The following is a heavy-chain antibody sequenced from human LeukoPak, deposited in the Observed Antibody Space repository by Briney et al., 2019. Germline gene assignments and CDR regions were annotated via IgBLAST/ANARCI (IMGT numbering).Heavy chain of an antibody. J-gene: IGHJ6*02. V-gene: IGHV4-30-2*03. CDR3: ARQQPRSYYYYGMDV. CDR2: IYHSGST. D-gene: IGHD6-13*01. CDR1: GGSISSGGYS. Sequence: SQTLSLTCAVSGGSISSGGYSWSWIRQPPGKGLEWIGYIYHSGSTYYNPSLKSRVTISVDTSKNQFSLKLSSVTAADTAVYYCARQQPRSYYYYGMDVWGQGTTVTVSS.